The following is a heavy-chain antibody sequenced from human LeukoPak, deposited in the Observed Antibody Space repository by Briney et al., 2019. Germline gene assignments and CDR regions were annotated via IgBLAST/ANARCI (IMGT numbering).Heavy chain of an antibody. CDR3: ARDSTPGGSSTSCYLCGFDP. Sequence: SETLSLTCTVSGGSISSYYWSWIRQPAGKGLEWIGCIYTSGSTNYNPSLKSRVTMSVDTSKNQFSLKLSSVTAADTAVYYCARDSTPGGSSTSCYLCGFDPWGQGTLVTVSS. J-gene: IGHJ5*02. V-gene: IGHV4-4*07. CDR1: GGSISSYY. D-gene: IGHD2-2*01. CDR2: IYTSGST.